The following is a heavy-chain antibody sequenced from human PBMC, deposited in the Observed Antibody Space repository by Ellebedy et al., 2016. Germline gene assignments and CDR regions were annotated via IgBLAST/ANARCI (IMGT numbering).Heavy chain of an antibody. J-gene: IGHJ4*02. CDR1: GGSFSGYY. CDR2: INHSGST. CDR3: ARETADKIDY. V-gene: IGHV4-34*01. Sequence: SETLSLXXAVYGGSFSGYYWSWIRQPPGKGLEWIGEINHSGSTNYNPSLKSRVTISVDTSKNQFSLKLSSVTAADTAVYYCARETADKIDYWGQGTLVTVSS.